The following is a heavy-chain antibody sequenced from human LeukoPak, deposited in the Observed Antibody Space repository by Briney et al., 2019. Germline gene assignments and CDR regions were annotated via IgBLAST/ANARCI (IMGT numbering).Heavy chain of an antibody. V-gene: IGHV3-21*04. CDR1: GFTFSTYS. Sequence: GGSLRLSCAASGFTFSTYSMNWVRQAPGKGLEWVSSISSSSIYIYYVDSVKGRFTISRDNSKNTLYLQMSSLRAEDTAIYYCAKELTERWIIDAFDIWGQGTVVTVSS. D-gene: IGHD5-12*01. CDR3: AKELTERWIIDAFDI. J-gene: IGHJ3*02. CDR2: ISSSSIYI.